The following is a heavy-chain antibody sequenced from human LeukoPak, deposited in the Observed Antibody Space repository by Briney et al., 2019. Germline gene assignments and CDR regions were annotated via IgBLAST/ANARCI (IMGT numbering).Heavy chain of an antibody. D-gene: IGHD4-17*01. CDR1: Y. J-gene: IGHJ3*02. V-gene: IGHV4-59*01. CDR3: ARRVTTAAFDI. Sequence: YWSWIRQPPGKGLEWIGYIYYSGSTNYNPSLKSRVTISVDTSKNQFSLKLSSVTAADTAVYYCARRVTTAAFDIWGQGTMVTVSS. CDR2: IYYSGST.